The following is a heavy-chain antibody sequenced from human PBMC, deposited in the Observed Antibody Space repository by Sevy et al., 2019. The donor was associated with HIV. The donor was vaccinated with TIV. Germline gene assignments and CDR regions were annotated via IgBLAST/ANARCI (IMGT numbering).Heavy chain of an antibody. J-gene: IGHJ4*02. Sequence: QSQTLSLTCVISGDSVSRNGAAWNWIRQSPSRGLEWLGRSYYRSTWHKDYAISVKSRLTITPDTSKNQFFLQLNSVTPEDTAMYYCARAVAGVYYFDYWGQRTLVTVSS. CDR2: SYYRSTWHK. D-gene: IGHD6-19*01. CDR1: GDSVSRNGAA. V-gene: IGHV6-1*01. CDR3: ARAVAGVYYFDY.